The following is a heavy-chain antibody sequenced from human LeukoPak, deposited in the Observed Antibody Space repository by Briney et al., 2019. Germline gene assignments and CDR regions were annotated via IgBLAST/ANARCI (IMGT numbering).Heavy chain of an antibody. Sequence: PGRSPRLSCAASGFTFDDYAMHWVRQAPGKGLEWVSGISWNSGRIGYADSVKGRFTISRDNAKNSLYLQMNSLRVEDTALYYCAKDFYRFGEFDAFDNWGQGTMVTVSS. J-gene: IGHJ3*02. D-gene: IGHD3-16*01. V-gene: IGHV3-9*01. CDR2: ISWNSGRI. CDR3: AKDFYRFGEFDAFDN. CDR1: GFTFDDYA.